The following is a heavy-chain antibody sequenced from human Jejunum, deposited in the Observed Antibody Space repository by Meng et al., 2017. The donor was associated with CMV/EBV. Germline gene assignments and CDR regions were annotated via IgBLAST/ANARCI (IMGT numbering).Heavy chain of an antibody. Sequence: QVLLQASGPGLVKPSETLSLTCTVSGDSITGYYYNWIRQPAGKGLEWIGRVYTSGSTNYSPSLKSRVTMSVDTSMKQLSLKLTSVTAADTAVYYCARASSSAGWYGFDYWGQGTLVTVSS. CDR3: ARASSSAGWYGFDY. J-gene: IGHJ4*02. V-gene: IGHV4-4*07. CDR1: GDSITGYY. D-gene: IGHD6-19*01. CDR2: VYTSGST.